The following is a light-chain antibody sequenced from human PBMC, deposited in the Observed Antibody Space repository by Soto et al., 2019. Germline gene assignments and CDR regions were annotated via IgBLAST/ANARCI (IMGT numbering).Light chain of an antibody. CDR2: GAS. Sequence: DIVMTQSPATLSVSPGERATLSCRASQSVSSSSLAWYQQKPGQAPRLLFYGASTRATGLPARFSGTGSGTEFTLTINSLQAEDSAVYYCQQYYNWPRTFGQGTRLEIK. J-gene: IGKJ5*01. CDR1: QSVSSS. CDR3: QQYYNWPRT. V-gene: IGKV3-15*01.